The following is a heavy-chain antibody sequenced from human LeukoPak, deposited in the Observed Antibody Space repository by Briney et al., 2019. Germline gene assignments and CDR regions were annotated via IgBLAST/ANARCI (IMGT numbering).Heavy chain of an antibody. Sequence: GRSLRLSCAASGFTFSSYGMHWVRQAPGKGLEWVAVISYDGSNKYYADSVKGRFTISRDNSKNTLYLQMNSLRAEDTAVYYCAKDSYYYDSSGYFDYWGQEPWSPSPQ. CDR1: GFTFSSYG. CDR3: AKDSYYYDSSGYFDY. D-gene: IGHD3-22*01. J-gene: IGHJ4*01. CDR2: ISYDGSNK. V-gene: IGHV3-30*18.